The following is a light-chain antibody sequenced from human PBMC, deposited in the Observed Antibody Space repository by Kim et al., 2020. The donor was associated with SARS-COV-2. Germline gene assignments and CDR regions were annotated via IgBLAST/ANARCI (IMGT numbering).Light chain of an antibody. Sequence: DIQMTQSPSSLSASVGDRVTITCQASQDISNYLNWYQQKPGKAPKLLIYDASNLETGVPSRFSGSGSGTDFTFTISSLQPEDIATYYCQQYDNSGLTFGGGTKVDIK. CDR2: DAS. CDR3: QQYDNSGLT. CDR1: QDISNY. J-gene: IGKJ4*01. V-gene: IGKV1-33*01.